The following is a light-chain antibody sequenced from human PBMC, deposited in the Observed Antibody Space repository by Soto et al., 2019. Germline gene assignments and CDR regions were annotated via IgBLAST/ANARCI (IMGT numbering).Light chain of an antibody. CDR2: KAS. CDR3: QHYNSYSEA. V-gene: IGKV1-5*03. CDR1: QSISSW. J-gene: IGKJ1*01. Sequence: DIHMTQSPSHLSASVGDRVTITCRASQSISSWLAWYQQKPGKAPKLLIYKASTLKSGVPSRFSGSGSGTEFTLTISSLQPDDFATYYCQHYNSYSEAFGQGTKVDIK.